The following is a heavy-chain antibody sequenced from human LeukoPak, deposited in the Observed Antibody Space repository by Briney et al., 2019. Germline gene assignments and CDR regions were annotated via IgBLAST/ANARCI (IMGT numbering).Heavy chain of an antibody. V-gene: IGHV1-8*03. CDR1: GYTFTSYD. D-gene: IGHD3-22*01. CDR3: ARELYYDGGGPFAFDS. J-gene: IGHJ3*02. CDR2: MNPYSGNT. Sequence: EASVKVSCKASGYTFTSYDINWVRQAPGQGLEWMGWMNPYSGNTDYAQKFQGRVTITRNTSISTAYMELRSLRSEDTAVYYCARELYYDGGGPFAFDSWGQGTMVTVSS.